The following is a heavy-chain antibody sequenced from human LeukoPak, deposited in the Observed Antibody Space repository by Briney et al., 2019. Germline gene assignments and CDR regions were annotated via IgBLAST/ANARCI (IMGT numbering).Heavy chain of an antibody. Sequence: SETLSLTCAVSGGSMSNAYWSWLRQSPGKGLEWIGYAYHTGDNNYNPSLKSRVTILVDTSKRQFSLKMRSVTAADTAIYYCARLVATGSLEDWFDPWGQGTLVTVSS. CDR1: GGSMSNAY. D-gene: IGHD2-21*02. CDR2: AYHTGDN. V-gene: IGHV4-59*01. J-gene: IGHJ5*02. CDR3: ARLVATGSLEDWFDP.